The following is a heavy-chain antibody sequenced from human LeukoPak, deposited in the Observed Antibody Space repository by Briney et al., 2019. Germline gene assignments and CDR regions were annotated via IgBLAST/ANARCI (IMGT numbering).Heavy chain of an antibody. D-gene: IGHD6-19*01. CDR1: GGSISSSSYY. CDR2: IYTSGST. J-gene: IGHJ5*02. CDR3: ARETTGYSSGLVYNWFDP. V-gene: IGHV4-39*07. Sequence: SETLSLTCTVSGGSISSSSYYWGWIRQPPGKGLEWIGRIYTSGSTNYNPSLKSRVTMSVDTSKNQFSLKLSSVTAADTAVYYCARETTGYSSGLVYNWFDPWGQGTLVTVSS.